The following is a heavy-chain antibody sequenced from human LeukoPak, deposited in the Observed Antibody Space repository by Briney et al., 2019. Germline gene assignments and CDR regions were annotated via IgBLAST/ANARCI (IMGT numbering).Heavy chain of an antibody. CDR2: INHSGST. CDR3: ARLSRGTDAFDI. V-gene: IGHV4-34*01. J-gene: IGHJ3*02. CDR1: GGSFSGYY. Sequence: SETLSLTCAVYGGSFSGYYWGWIRQPPGKGLEWIGEINHSGSTNYNPSLKSRVTISVDTSKNQFSLKLSSVTAADTAVYYCARLSRGTDAFDIWGQGTMVTVSS.